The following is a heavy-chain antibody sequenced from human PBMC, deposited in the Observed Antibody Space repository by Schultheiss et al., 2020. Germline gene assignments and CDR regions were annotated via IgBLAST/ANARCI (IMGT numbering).Heavy chain of an antibody. J-gene: IGHJ4*02. V-gene: IGHV3-7*01. CDR3: VKVRRSGSPLIFED. CDR2: VKQDGSEK. CDR1: GFIFRNYW. Sequence: GGSLRLSCAGSGFIFRNYWMTWIRQAPGKGLEWVANVKQDGSEKYYVDSVKGRFSISRDNTKMSLFLQMDSLRADDTGVYYCVKVRRSGSPLIFEDWGQGTLVTVSS. D-gene: IGHD3-10*01.